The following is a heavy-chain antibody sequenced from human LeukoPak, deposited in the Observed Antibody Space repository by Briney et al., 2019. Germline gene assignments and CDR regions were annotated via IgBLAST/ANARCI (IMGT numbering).Heavy chain of an antibody. J-gene: IGHJ6*03. V-gene: IGHV3-7*01. CDR3: ARGETMDV. CDR1: EFSFETYW. CDR2: INEDGSEK. Sequence: GALRLSCVALEFSFETYWMSWVRQAPGKGPEWVANINEDGSEKHYVGSVRGRFTISRDNADNSLHLQMNSLSPEDRAVYYCARGETMDVWGKGTTVTVSS. D-gene: IGHD5-24*01.